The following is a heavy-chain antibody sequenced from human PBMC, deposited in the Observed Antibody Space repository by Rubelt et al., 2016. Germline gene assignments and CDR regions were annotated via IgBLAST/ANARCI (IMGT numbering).Heavy chain of an antibody. D-gene: IGHD3-22*01. V-gene: IGHV3-74*01. J-gene: IGHJ4*02. CDR2: INSDGSST. CDR1: GFTFSSYW. Sequence: AASGFTFSSYWMHWVRQAPGKGLVWVSRINSDGSSTSYADSVKGRFTISRDNAKNTLYLQMNSLRTEDNALYYCAKDLSGDSSGYYGYWGQGTLVTVSS. CDR3: AKDLSGDSSGYYGY.